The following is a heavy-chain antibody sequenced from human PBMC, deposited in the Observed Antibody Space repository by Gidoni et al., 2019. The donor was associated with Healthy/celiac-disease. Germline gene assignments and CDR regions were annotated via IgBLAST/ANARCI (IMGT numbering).Heavy chain of an antibody. CDR2: IIPIFGTA. J-gene: IGHJ3*02. CDR1: GGTFSSYA. D-gene: IGHD6-19*01. CDR3: AREVESIAVAGIECDAFDI. Sequence: VQLVQSGAEVKTPGYSVKVSCKASGGTFSSYATSWVRQAPGQGLEWMGGIIPIFGTANYAQKFQGRVTITADESTSTAYMELSSLRAEDTAVYDCAREVESIAVAGIECDAFDIWGQGTMVTVSS. V-gene: IGHV1-69*01.